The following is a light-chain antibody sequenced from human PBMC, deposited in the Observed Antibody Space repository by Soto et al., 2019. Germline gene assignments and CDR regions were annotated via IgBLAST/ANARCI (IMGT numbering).Light chain of an antibody. CDR3: LQSSSTPPFT. CDR2: AAS. V-gene: IGKV1-39*01. CDR1: QTISIY. J-gene: IGKJ3*01. Sequence: DIQMTQSPSSLSASVGDRVTMTCRASQTISIYLNWYQQKPGKAPKILIYAASRLRSGVPSRFSADGSGTDFTLTISSLXPEDFATYYCLQSSSTPPFTFGPGTKVDIK.